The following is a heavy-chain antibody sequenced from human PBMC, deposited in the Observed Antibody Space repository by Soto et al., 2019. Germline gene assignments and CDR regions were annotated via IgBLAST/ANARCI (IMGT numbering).Heavy chain of an antibody. Sequence: SETLSLTCTVSGGSISSGGYYWSWIRQHPGKGLEWIGYIYYSGSTYYNPSLKSRVTISVDTSKNQFSLKLSSVTAADTAVYYCARGYGSGSYYNVYYYYYYMDVWGKGTTVTVSS. CDR1: GGSISSGGYY. D-gene: IGHD3-10*01. V-gene: IGHV4-31*03. CDR2: IYYSGST. CDR3: ARGYGSGSYYNVYYYYYYMDV. J-gene: IGHJ6*03.